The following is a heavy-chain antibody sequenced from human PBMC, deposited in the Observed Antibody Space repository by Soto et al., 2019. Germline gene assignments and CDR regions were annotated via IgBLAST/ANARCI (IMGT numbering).Heavy chain of an antibody. D-gene: IGHD6-13*01. Sequence: QVHLVQSGAEVKEPGSSVKVSYKASGGSITKYGISWVRQAPGKGLEWMGGIIPIFGSESYAQKLRGRVTMTADESTNTAYVELRGLRSEDTAVYYCAIRGIAAAGTEDRWFDTWGQGTLVTVSS. CDR3: AIRGIAAAGTEDRWFDT. J-gene: IGHJ5*02. V-gene: IGHV1-69*12. CDR2: IIPIFGSE. CDR1: GGSITKYG.